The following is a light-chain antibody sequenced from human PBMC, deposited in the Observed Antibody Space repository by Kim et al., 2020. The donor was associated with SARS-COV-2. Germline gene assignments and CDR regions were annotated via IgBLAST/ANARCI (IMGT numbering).Light chain of an antibody. CDR2: GAS. CDR1: QGMSSA. V-gene: IGKV1-13*02. CDR3: QQYSIYWT. J-gene: IGKJ1*01. Sequence: SASVGDRVTITCRASQGMSSALAWYQQKPGKAPNLLIYGASSLESAVPSRFSGTGSGTEFTLTISSLQPDDVATYYCQQYSIYWTFGQGTKVELK.